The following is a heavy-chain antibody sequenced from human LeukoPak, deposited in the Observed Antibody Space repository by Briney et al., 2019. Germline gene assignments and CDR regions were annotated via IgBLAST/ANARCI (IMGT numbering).Heavy chain of an antibody. CDR3: ASEYSYGYGLCD. J-gene: IGHJ4*02. CDR1: GFTFSSYG. CDR2: IWYDGSNK. V-gene: IGHV3-33*01. Sequence: GGSLRLSCAASGFTFSSYGMHWVRQAPGKGLEWVAVIWYDGSNKYYADSVKGRFTISRDNSKNTLYLQMNSPSAEDTAVYYCASEYSYGYGLCDWGQGTLVTVSS. D-gene: IGHD5-18*01.